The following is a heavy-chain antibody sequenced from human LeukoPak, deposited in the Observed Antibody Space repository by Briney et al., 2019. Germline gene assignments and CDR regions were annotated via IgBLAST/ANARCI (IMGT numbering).Heavy chain of an antibody. Sequence: ASVKVSCKASGYTFTSYAMHWVRQAPGQRLEWMGWINAGNGNTKYSQKFQGRVTITRDTSASTAYMELRSLRSDDTAVYYCARDIVVVTEYFQHWGQGTLVTVSS. V-gene: IGHV1-3*01. CDR1: GYTFTSYA. CDR3: ARDIVVVTEYFQH. J-gene: IGHJ1*01. CDR2: INAGNGNT. D-gene: IGHD2-21*02.